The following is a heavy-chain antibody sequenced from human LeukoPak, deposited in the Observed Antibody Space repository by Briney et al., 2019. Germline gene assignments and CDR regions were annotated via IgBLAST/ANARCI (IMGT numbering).Heavy chain of an antibody. V-gene: IGHV3-7*01. CDR3: ARDRWGYSYGGD. Sequence: PGGSLRLSCVASGFTFSSYSMNWVRQAPGKGLEWVANIKEDGSDKYYVDSVKGRFTISRDNAKNSLYLQMNSLRAEDTAVYYCARDRWGYSYGGDWGQGTLVTVSS. CDR2: IKEDGSDK. CDR1: GFTFSSYS. D-gene: IGHD5-18*01. J-gene: IGHJ4*02.